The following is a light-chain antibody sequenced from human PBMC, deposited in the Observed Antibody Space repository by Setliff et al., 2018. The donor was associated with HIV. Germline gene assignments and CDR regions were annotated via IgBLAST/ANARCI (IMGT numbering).Light chain of an antibody. CDR3: SSYAGSNIYV. CDR2: DVN. Sequence: LTQPASVSGSPGQSVTISCTGNSSDVAGYNYVSWYQQHPAKAPKLIIYDVNKRPSGVPDRFSGSKSGDTASLTVSGLQADDEADYFCSSYAGSNIYVFGTGTKVTVL. CDR1: SSDVAGYNY. V-gene: IGLV2-8*01. J-gene: IGLJ1*01.